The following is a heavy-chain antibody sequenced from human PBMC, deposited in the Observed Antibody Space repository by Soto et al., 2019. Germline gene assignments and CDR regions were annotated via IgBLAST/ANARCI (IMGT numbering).Heavy chain of an antibody. J-gene: IGHJ6*02. V-gene: IGHV4-30-4*01. CDR2: IYYSVST. CDR1: GGPISSGDYY. D-gene: IGHD3-3*01. CDR3: ARDLTIFGSYGMDV. Sequence: QVQLQESGPGLVKPSQTLSLTCTVSGGPISSGDYYWSWIRQPPGKGLEWIGYIYYSVSTYYNPSLKIRVTISVDTSKNQFSLKLSYVTAADAAVYNCARDLTIFGSYGMDVWGQGTTVTVSS.